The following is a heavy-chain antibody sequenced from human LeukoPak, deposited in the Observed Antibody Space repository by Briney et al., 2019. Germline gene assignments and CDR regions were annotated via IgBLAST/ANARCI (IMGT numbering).Heavy chain of an antibody. Sequence: PSETLSLTRTVSGGSISSFHWNWLRQSPGRGLEWIGYIYGGGVTNYNPSLRFRVTMSIDTSKNKLSLNLKSVTAEDTAVYYCARSVGSNWSYFFDYWGQGTLVTVSS. D-gene: IGHD6-13*01. CDR3: ARSVGSNWSYFFDY. J-gene: IGHJ4*02. V-gene: IGHV4-59*01. CDR2: IYGGGVT. CDR1: GGSISSFH.